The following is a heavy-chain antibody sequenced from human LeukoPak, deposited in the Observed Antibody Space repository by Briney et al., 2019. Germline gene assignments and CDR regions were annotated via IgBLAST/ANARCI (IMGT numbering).Heavy chain of an antibody. J-gene: IGHJ5*02. V-gene: IGHV4-39*01. CDR1: GGSILNSTFY. Sequence: PSETLSLTCAVSGGSILNSTFYWAWIRQPPGKGLGWFATIFYTGNTHYNPSLKRRVTMSVDTVKNQFSLNLNSVTAADTAVYYCARQSSGYYYGWFDPWGQGTLVTVSS. D-gene: IGHD3-22*01. CDR3: ARQSSGYYYGWFDP. CDR2: IFYTGNT.